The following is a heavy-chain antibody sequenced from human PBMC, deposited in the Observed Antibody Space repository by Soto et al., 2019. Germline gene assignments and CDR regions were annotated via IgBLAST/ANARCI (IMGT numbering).Heavy chain of an antibody. CDR2: INASSGST. V-gene: IGHV1-3*01. D-gene: IGHD6-19*01. Sequence: ASVKVSCKASGYTFTSYAMHWVRQAPGQRLEWMGRINASSGSTNYAQKFQGRVTMTRDTSTSTVYMELSSLRSEDTAVYYCARGSVAGRRFDYWGQGTLVTVSS. CDR3: ARGSVAGRRFDY. J-gene: IGHJ4*02. CDR1: GYTFTSYA.